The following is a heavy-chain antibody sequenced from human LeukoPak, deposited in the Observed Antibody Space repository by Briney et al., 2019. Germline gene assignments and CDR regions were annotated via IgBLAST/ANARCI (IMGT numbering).Heavy chain of an antibody. CDR2: IVVGSGNT. CDR1: GFTFTSSA. J-gene: IGHJ4*02. V-gene: IGHV1-58*02. Sequence: GASVKVSCKASGFTFTSSAMQWVRQARGQRLEWIGWIVVGSGNTNYAQKFQERVTITRDMSTSTAYMELSSLRAEDTALYYCGRHAYGGSPPVYWGQGTLVTVSS. D-gene: IGHD4-23*01. CDR3: GRHAYGGSPPVY.